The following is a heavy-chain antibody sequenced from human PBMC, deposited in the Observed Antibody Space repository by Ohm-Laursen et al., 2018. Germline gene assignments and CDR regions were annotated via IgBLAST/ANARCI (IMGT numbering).Heavy chain of an antibody. J-gene: IGHJ5*02. Sequence: GSLRLSCAASGFTFSDYYMSWIRQAPGKGLEWVSYISSSGSTNSYTDSVRGRFTISRDNAKNSLYLQMNSLRAEDTAVYYCARAGDTVLVAAANWFDPWGQGTLVTVSS. CDR3: ARAGDTVLVAAANWFDP. D-gene: IGHD2-2*01. V-gene: IGHV3-11*01. CDR1: GFTFSDYY. CDR2: ISSSGSTN.